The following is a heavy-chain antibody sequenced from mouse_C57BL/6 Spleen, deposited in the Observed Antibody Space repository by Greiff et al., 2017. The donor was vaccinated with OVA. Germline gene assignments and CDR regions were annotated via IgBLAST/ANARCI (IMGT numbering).Heavy chain of an antibody. CDR2: IYPGSGST. Sequence: QVQLQQPGAELVKPGASVQMSCKASGYTFTSYWITWVKQRPGQGLEWIGDIYPGSGSTKYTEKFKSKATLTVDTSSSTAYMQLSSLTSEDSAVYYCARPIYYDYDDGDYYAMDYWGQGTSVTVSS. J-gene: IGHJ4*01. D-gene: IGHD2-4*01. V-gene: IGHV1-55*01. CDR1: GYTFTSYW. CDR3: ARPIYYDYDDGDYYAMDY.